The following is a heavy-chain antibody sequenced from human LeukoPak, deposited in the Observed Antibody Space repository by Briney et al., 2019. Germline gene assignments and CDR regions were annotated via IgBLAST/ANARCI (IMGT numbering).Heavy chain of an antibody. CDR1: GFTFSSYA. D-gene: IGHD5-24*01. Sequence: GRPLRLSCAASGFTFSSYAMHWVRQAPGKGLEWVAVISYDGSNKYYADSVKGRFTISRDNSKNTLYLQMNSLRAEDTAVYYCARDGREGYIYMGDWGQGTLITVCS. J-gene: IGHJ4*02. CDR2: ISYDGSNK. V-gene: IGHV3-30-3*01. CDR3: ARDGREGYIYMGD.